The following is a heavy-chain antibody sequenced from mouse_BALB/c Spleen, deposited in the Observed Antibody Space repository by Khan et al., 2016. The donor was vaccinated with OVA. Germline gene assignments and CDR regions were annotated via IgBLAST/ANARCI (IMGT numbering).Heavy chain of an antibody. V-gene: IGHV1-4*01. D-gene: IGHD2-14*01. Sequence: QVQLKQSGAELARPGASVKMSCKASGYTFTSYTIHWIKQRPGQGLEWIGFINPSNGYTNYNQKFKDKATLTADKSSTTAYMQLSSLTSDDSAVYNCVREGAYHRSDGWFAYWGQGTLVTVSA. CDR2: INPSNGYT. CDR1: GYTFTSYT. J-gene: IGHJ3*01. CDR3: VREGAYHRSDGWFAY.